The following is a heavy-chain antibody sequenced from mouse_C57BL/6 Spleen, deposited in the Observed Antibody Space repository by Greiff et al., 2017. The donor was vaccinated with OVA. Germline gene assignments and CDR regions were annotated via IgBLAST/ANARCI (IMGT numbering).Heavy chain of an antibody. D-gene: IGHD2-4*01. CDR2: IDPNSGGT. J-gene: IGHJ2*01. CDR3: AREGDYDYDEGGYYFDY. V-gene: IGHV1-72*01. CDR1: GYTFTSYW. Sequence: VQLQQPGAELVKPGASVKLSCKASGYTFTSYWMHWVKQRPGRGLEWIGRIDPNSGGTKYNEKFKSKATLTVDKPSSTAYMQLSSLTSEDSAVYECAREGDYDYDEGGYYFDYWGQGTTLTVSS.